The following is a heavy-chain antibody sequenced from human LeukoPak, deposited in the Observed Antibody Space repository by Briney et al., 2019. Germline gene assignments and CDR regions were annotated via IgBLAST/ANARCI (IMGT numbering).Heavy chain of an antibody. J-gene: IGHJ1*01. V-gene: IGHV1-24*01. CDR3: PTRSGDFWSGFVN. Sequence: ASVTVSCKVSGNSLSELFIHWVRKAPGQELECMGGFDPEEAKRVYAQKFQSRVPTTEETSTQTAYMELSGLTSDDTAVYYCPTRSGDFWSGFVNWGQGPLVSVSS. D-gene: IGHD3-3*01. CDR1: GNSLSELF. CDR2: FDPEEAKR.